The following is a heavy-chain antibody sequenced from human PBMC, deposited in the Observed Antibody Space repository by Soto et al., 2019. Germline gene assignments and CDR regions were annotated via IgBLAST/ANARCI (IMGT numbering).Heavy chain of an antibody. V-gene: IGHV3-23*01. Sequence: EVQLLESGGGLVQPGGSLRLSCAASGFSFSSYAMTWVRQAPGKGLEWVSAISGSGSITYYADSVKGRFTISRDNSKNTLDLQMNSLRAEDTAVYYCAKDNRGLRGAYYFDNWGQGILVTVSS. CDR2: ISGSGSIT. D-gene: IGHD3-10*01. CDR1: GFSFSSYA. CDR3: AKDNRGLRGAYYFDN. J-gene: IGHJ4*02.